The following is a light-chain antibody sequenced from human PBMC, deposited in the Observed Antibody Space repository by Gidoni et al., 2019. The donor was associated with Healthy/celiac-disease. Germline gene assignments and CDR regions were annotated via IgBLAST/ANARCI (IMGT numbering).Light chain of an antibody. V-gene: IGKV3-15*01. J-gene: IGKJ4*01. CDR2: GAS. Sequence: EIVMPQSPATLSVSPGERATFSCRASQSVSSNLAWYQQKPGQAPRLLIYGASTRATGIPARFSGSGSGTEFTLTISSRQSEDLAVYYCQQYNNWPPLTFGGGTKVEIK. CDR3: QQYNNWPPLT. CDR1: QSVSSN.